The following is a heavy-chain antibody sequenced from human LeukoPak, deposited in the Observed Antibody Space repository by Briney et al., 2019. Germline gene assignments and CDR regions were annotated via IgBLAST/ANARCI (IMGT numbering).Heavy chain of an antibody. D-gene: IGHD2-8*02. J-gene: IGHJ6*02. CDR3: TRVQAGRSGLMDV. Sequence: GGSLSLSCAASGFILSGYWMHWVRQIPGKGLMWVARIGSDGSGTTYADPVKGRFAISRDNSKNTLYLQMNSLRDEDAAVYHCTRVQAGRSGLMDVWGRGTTVTVSS. V-gene: IGHV3-74*03. CDR1: GFILSGYW. CDR2: IGSDGSGT.